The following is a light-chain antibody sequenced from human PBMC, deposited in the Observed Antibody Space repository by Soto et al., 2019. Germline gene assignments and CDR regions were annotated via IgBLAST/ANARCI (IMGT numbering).Light chain of an antibody. Sequence: EIVMTQSPATLSLYPGERATLSCRASQTIDNTLAWYQRKPGQAPRLLIYDASTRATGVPARFSGSGSGTDFTRTISSLQSEDFAVYYCQHYNYWPYTFGQGTKVDIK. CDR3: QHYNYWPYT. CDR1: QTIDNT. J-gene: IGKJ2*01. V-gene: IGKV3-15*01. CDR2: DAS.